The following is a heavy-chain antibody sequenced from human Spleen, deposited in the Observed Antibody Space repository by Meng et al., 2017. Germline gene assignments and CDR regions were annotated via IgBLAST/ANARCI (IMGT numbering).Heavy chain of an antibody. CDR3: ARGGARYDILTGYYSAYFDY. V-gene: IGHV4-34*01. J-gene: IGHJ4*02. D-gene: IGHD3-9*01. CDR1: GGSFSGYY. CDR2: INHSGST. Sequence: QVPLQQGGAGLLEPSETLSITCAVYGGSFSGYYWSWIRQPPGKGLEWIGEINHSGSTNYNPSLKSRVTISVDTSKNQFSLKLSSVTAADTAVYYCARGGARYDILTGYYSAYFDYWGQGTLVTVSS.